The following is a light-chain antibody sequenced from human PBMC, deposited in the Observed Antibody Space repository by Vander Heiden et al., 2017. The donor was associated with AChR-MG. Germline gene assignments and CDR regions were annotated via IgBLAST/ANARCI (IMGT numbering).Light chain of an antibody. Sequence: DIQMAQSPAFMSASLGDRVTLTCRASQDIRSWLAWYQQRPGNAPTLLIYNASSLQSGVPSRFIGNISGTDFTLTISSLQPEDFATYFCQQTSSFLYTFGQGTTLEIK. J-gene: IGKJ2*01. CDR2: NAS. CDR1: QDIRSW. CDR3: QQTSSFLYT. V-gene: IGKV1-12*01.